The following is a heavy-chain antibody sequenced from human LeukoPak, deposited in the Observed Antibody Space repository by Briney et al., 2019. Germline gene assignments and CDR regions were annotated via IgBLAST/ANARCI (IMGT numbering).Heavy chain of an antibody. D-gene: IGHD6-6*01. V-gene: IGHV3-48*03. J-gene: IGHJ4*02. CDR2: ITGSGDTI. CDR3: ARYVAARAPFDY. Sequence: PGGSLRLSCSASGFTFSSYEMNWVRQAPGKGLEWISYITGSGDTIYYADSVKGRFTISRDNAKNSLYLQMNSLRAEDTAVYYCARYVAARAPFDYWGQGTLVTVSS. CDR1: GFTFSSYE.